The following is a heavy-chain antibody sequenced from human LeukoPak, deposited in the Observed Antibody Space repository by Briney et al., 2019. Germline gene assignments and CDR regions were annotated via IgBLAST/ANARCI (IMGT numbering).Heavy chain of an antibody. CDR2: ISGSGGST. D-gene: IGHD6-19*01. V-gene: IGHV3-23*01. Sequence: PGGSLRLSCAASGFTFSDYYMSWIRQAPGKGLEWVSAISGSGGSTYYADSVKGRFTISRDNSKNTLYLQMNSLRAEDTAVYYFAKGEHSTGWYFDAFDIWGQGTMVTVSS. CDR3: AKGEHSTGWYFDAFDI. J-gene: IGHJ3*02. CDR1: GFTFSDYY.